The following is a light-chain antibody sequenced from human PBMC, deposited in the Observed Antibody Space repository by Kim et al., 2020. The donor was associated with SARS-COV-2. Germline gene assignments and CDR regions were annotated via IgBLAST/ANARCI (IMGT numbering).Light chain of an antibody. Sequence: ASVGDRVTITCRASQAIRNDLGWYQQKPGEAPKCLIYGASILQGGVPSRFSGSGSGTEFTLTISSLQPEDFATYFCVQQSGHPRTFGQGTKVEVK. CDR1: QAIRND. J-gene: IGKJ1*01. V-gene: IGKV1-17*01. CDR2: GAS. CDR3: VQQSGHPRT.